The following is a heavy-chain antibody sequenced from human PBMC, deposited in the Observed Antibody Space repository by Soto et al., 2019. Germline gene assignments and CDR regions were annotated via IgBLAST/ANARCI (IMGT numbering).Heavy chain of an antibody. CDR3: ARQHPLDSSGWYS. CDR2: IYPGDSET. CDR1: GYSFGNYW. Sequence: PGESLKISCQASGYSFGNYWIGWVRQMPGKGLEWLGVIYPGDSETRYSPSFQGQVTISADRSISTAYLQWSSLKASDTAIYYCARQHPLDSSGWYSWGQGTLVTVSS. D-gene: IGHD6-19*01. V-gene: IGHV5-51*01. J-gene: IGHJ4*02.